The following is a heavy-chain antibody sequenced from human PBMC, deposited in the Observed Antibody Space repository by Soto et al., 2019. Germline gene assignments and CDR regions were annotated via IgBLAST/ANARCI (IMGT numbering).Heavy chain of an antibody. J-gene: IGHJ4*02. CDR1: GYTFTSYA. CDR2: INAGNGNT. V-gene: IGHV1-3*01. CDR3: ARAGENYYGSGRDFDY. Sequence: QVQLVQSGAEVKKPGASVKVSCKASGYTFTSYAMHWVRQAPGQRLEWMGWINAGNGNTKYSQKFQGRVTITRDTSASTAYMELSSLRSEDTAVYYCARAGENYYGSGRDFDYWGQGTLVTVSS. D-gene: IGHD3-10*01.